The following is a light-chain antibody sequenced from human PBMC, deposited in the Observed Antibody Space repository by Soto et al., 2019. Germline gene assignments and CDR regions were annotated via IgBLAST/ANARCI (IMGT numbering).Light chain of an antibody. J-gene: IGKJ5*01. V-gene: IGKV3-20*01. CDR2: GAS. CDR1: QSVSSSY. CDR3: QQYGSSPGVT. Sequence: EIVLTQSPGTVSLSAGERATLSCRASQSVSSSYLAWYQQRPGQAPRLLIYGASSRATGIPDRFSGSGSGTDFTLTISRLEPEDSAVYYCQQYGSSPGVTFGPGTRLEIK.